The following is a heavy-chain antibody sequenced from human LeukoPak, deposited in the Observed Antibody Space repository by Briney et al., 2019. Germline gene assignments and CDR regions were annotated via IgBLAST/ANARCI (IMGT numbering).Heavy chain of an antibody. CDR3: ASQDLTVTQD. J-gene: IGHJ4*02. Sequence: GGSLRLSCAASGFTFDDYAMHWVRQAPGKGLEWVSGISWNSGSIGYADSVKGRFTISRDNAKNSLYLQMNSLRAEDTAVYYCASQDLTVTQDWGQGTLVTVSS. CDR1: GFTFDDYA. CDR2: ISWNSGSI. D-gene: IGHD4-17*01. V-gene: IGHV3-9*01.